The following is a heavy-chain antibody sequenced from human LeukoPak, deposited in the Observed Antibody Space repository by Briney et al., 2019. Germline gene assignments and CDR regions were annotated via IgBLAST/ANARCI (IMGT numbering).Heavy chain of an antibody. Sequence: ASVKVSCKASGYTFTSYDINWVRQATGRGLEWMGWMNPNSGNTGYAQKFQGRVTMTRNTSISTAYMELSSLRSEDTAVYYCARGLRSRYCSSTSCRYYYYYYYMDVWGKGTTVTVSS. D-gene: IGHD2-2*01. CDR2: MNPNSGNT. V-gene: IGHV1-8*01. CDR1: GYTFTSYD. CDR3: ARGLRSRYCSSTSCRYYYYYYYMDV. J-gene: IGHJ6*03.